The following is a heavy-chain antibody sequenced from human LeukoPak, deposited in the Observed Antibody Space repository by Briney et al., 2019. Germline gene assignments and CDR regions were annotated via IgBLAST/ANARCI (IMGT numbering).Heavy chain of an antibody. V-gene: IGHV4-4*08. J-gene: IGHJ4*02. CDR1: GGSISSYY. CDR2: IYPSGST. CDR3: ATVKNGGSNRFDY. Sequence: PSETLSLTCTVSGGSISSYYLRWIRQPPGKGLEWIGRIYPSGSTNYNPSLKSRVTISVDTSKNQFSLKLSSVTAADTAVYYCATVKNGGSNRFDYWVQGTLVTVSS. D-gene: IGHD1-14*01.